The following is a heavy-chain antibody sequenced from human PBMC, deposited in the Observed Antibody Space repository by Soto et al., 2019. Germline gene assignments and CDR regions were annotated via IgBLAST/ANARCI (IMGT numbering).Heavy chain of an antibody. D-gene: IGHD1-1*01. V-gene: IGHV3-30-3*01. CDR2: ISYDGSNK. Sequence: QVQLVESGGGVVQPGRSLRLSCAASGFTFSSYAMHWVRQAPGKGLEWVAVISYDGSNKYYADSVKGRFTISRDNSRNTLYLQLNSLSAEDTAVYYCERGRLRHFDYWGQGTLVTVSS. J-gene: IGHJ4*02. CDR1: GFTFSSYA. CDR3: ERGRLRHFDY.